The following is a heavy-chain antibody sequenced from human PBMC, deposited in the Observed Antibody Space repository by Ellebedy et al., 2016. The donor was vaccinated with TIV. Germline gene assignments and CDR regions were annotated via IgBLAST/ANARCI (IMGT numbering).Heavy chain of an antibody. CDR2: ISSNGVTT. V-gene: IGHV3-64D*09. Sequence: GESLKISCSFSGFTFSSYAMHWVRQAPGKGLQYVSAISSNGVTTDYADSVEGRFTISRDNSKNTLYLQMRSLRPEDTAVYYCVKAWHSSSWYSNWFDPWGQGTLVIVSS. CDR1: GFTFSSYA. CDR3: VKAWHSSSWYSNWFDP. J-gene: IGHJ5*02. D-gene: IGHD6-13*01.